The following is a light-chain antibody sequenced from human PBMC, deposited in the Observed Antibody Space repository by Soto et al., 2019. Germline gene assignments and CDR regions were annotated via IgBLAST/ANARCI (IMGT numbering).Light chain of an antibody. CDR1: SSDVGAYKY. Sequence: QAVVTQPASVSGSPGQSITISCTGTSSDVGAYKYVSWYQQHPGKAPKLMIYDVSHRPSGVSNRFSGSKSGNTASLTISGLQAEDEADYYCSSYTTTSTLEFGGGTKVTVL. CDR3: SSYTTTSTLE. J-gene: IGLJ2*01. CDR2: DVS. V-gene: IGLV2-14*01.